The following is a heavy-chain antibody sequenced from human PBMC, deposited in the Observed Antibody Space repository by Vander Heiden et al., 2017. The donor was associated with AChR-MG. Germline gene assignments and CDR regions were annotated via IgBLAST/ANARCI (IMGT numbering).Heavy chain of an antibody. J-gene: IGHJ4*02. D-gene: IGHD6-19*01. CDR1: GGPISSSSYY. CDR3: ARLRSQWLVKSGRGFFDY. V-gene: IGHV4-39*01. Sequence: QLQLQESGPGLVKPSETLSLTCTVSGGPISSSSYYWGWIRQPPGKGLGWFGSIYYSGGTYYTPSLKSRVTISVDTSKNQFSLKLSSVTAADTAVYYCARLRSQWLVKSGRGFFDYWGQGTLVSVSS. CDR2: IYYSGGT.